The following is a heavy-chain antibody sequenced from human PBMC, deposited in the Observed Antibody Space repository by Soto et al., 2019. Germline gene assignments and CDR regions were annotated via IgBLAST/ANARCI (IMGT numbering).Heavy chain of an antibody. CDR3: AREGYSYGYYFDY. J-gene: IGHJ4*02. CDR2: IWYDGSNK. Sequence: GGSLRLSCAASGFTFSSYGMHWVRQAPGKGLEWVAVIWYDGSNKYYADPVKGRFTISRDNSKNTLYLQMNSLRAEDTAVYYCAREGYSYGYYFDYWGQGTLVTVSS. CDR1: GFTFSSYG. V-gene: IGHV3-33*01. D-gene: IGHD5-18*01.